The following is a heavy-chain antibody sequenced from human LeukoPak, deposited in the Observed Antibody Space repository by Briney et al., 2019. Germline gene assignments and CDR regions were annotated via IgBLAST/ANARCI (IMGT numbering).Heavy chain of an antibody. CDR3: ARPVSLMVRGAMGY. D-gene: IGHD3-10*01. J-gene: IGHJ4*02. Sequence: GASVKVSCKASGYTFTSYAMNWVRQAPGQGLEWMGWINTNTGNPTYAQDFTGRFVFSLDTSVSTAYLQISSLKAEDTAVYYCARPVSLMVRGAMGYWGQGTLVTVSS. CDR1: GYTFTSYA. CDR2: INTNTGNP. V-gene: IGHV7-4-1*02.